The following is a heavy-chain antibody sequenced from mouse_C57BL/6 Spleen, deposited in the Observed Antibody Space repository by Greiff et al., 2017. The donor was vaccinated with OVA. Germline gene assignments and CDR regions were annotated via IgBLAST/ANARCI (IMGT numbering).Heavy chain of an antibody. V-gene: IGHV1-74*01. CDR3: ATSPYYDYDWFAY. CDR2: IHPSDSDT. CDR1: GYTFTSYW. J-gene: IGHJ3*01. D-gene: IGHD2-4*01. Sequence: QVHVKQPGAELVKPGASVKVSCKASGYTFTSYWMHWVKQRPGQGLEWIGRIHPSDSDTNYNQKFKGKATLTVDKSSSTAYMQLSSLTSEDSAVYYCATSPYYDYDWFAYWGQGTLVTVSA.